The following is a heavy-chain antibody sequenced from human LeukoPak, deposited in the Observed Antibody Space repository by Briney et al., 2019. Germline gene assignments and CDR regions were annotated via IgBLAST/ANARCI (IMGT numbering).Heavy chain of an antibody. V-gene: IGHV4-34*01. Sequence: SETLYLICAVFGGPFSNFYWNWIRQHPGKGLELIGEINHSGRTNYNPSIKSRVSISVDTSRNQVSLKLTSVTAADTAVYYCARGRLATVVTPSISADFDYWGQGTLVTVSS. CDR2: INHSGRT. D-gene: IGHD4-23*01. CDR3: ARGRLATVVTPSISADFDY. J-gene: IGHJ4*02. CDR1: GGPFSNFY.